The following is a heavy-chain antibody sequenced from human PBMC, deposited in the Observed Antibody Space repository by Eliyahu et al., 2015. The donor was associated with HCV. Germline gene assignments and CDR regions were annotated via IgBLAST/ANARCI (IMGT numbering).Heavy chain of an antibody. D-gene: IGHD3-3*01. CDR1: GXXFSGPX. J-gene: IGHJ3*02. V-gene: IGHV3-73*02. Sequence: EVQLVESGGGLVQPGGSLKLSCAAXGXXFSGPXMPGVRQAXGKGREWVGRIRSKANSYATAYAASVKGRFTISRDESKNTAYLQMNSLKTEDTAVYYCTRGITIFGVVFGSDAFDIWGQGTMVTVSS. CDR3: TRGITIFGVVFGSDAFDI. CDR2: IRSKANSYAT.